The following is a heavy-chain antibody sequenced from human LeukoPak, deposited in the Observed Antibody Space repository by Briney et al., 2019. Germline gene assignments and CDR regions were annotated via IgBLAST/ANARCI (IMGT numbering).Heavy chain of an antibody. J-gene: IGHJ4*02. V-gene: IGHV3-23*01. Sequence: GESVSLSCAASGVIFSSYAKSWVRQAPVNGPQNVSALTVSACNTYYADSVTGRFTISRDNSKNTLYLQMNSLRAEDTAVYYCAKVHQYDILTGYYLGENSYIDYWGQGTLVTVSS. D-gene: IGHD3-9*01. CDR2: LTVSACNT. CDR1: GVIFSSYA. CDR3: AKVHQYDILTGYYLGENSYIDY.